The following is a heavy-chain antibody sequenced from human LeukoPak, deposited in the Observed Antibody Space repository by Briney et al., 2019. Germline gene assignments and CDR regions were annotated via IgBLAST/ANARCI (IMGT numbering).Heavy chain of an antibody. D-gene: IGHD3-10*01. CDR3: ARQLTPYGSGGDNWFDP. CDR2: IYYSGST. CDR1: GGSISGSY. V-gene: IGHV4-59*08. J-gene: IGHJ5*02. Sequence: SETLSLTCTVSGGSISGSYWSWIRQPPGKGLEWIGYIYYSGSTNYNPSLKSRVTISVDTSKNQFSLKLSPVTAADTAVYYCARQLTPYGSGGDNWFDPWGQGTLVTVSS.